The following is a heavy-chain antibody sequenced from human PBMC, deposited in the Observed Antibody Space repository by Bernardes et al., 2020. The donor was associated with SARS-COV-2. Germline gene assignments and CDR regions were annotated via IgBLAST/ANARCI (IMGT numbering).Heavy chain of an antibody. J-gene: IGHJ5*02. Sequence: ASVKVSCKASGYTFTSYDINWVRQASGQGLEWMGWMNPNTANIGYAQKFQGRITLTRDTSISTAYMELSSLTSDDTAVYYCARVDPHPYYDYWSVFDLWGQGTLVTVSS. CDR3: ARVDPHPYYDYWSVFDL. V-gene: IGHV1-8*01. CDR1: GYTFTSYD. CDR2: MNPNTANI. D-gene: IGHD3-3*01.